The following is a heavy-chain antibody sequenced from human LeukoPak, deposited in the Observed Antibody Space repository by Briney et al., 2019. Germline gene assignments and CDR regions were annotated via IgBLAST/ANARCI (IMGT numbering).Heavy chain of an antibody. J-gene: IGHJ4*02. V-gene: IGHV3-23*01. CDR3: ARGRRELYFILPFDY. CDR1: GFTFSTYA. CDR2: ISGTGGST. Sequence: GGSLRLSYAASGFTFSTYAMTWVRQAPGKGLEWVSLISGTGGSTYYADSVKGRFTISRDNSKNTLYLQMNSLRAEDTAVYYCARGRRELYFILPFDYWGQGTLVTVSS. D-gene: IGHD3-10*01.